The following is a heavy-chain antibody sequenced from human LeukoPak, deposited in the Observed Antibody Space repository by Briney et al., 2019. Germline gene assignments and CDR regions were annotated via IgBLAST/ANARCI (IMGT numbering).Heavy chain of an antibody. CDR3: AKETPNTGWFDP. D-gene: IGHD1-14*01. J-gene: IGHJ5*02. CDR1: GHTFTTYY. V-gene: IGHV1-46*01. CDR2: INPSGDGT. Sequence: ASVKVSCKASGHTFTTYYVHLVRQAPGQGLEWMGVINPSGDGTNYPQRFQGRVTLARDTSTSTVYMELSSLRSEDTAIYYCAKETPNTGWFDPWGQGTLVTVSS.